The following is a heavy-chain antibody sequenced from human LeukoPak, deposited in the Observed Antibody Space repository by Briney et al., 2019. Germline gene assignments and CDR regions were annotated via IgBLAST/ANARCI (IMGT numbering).Heavy chain of an antibody. CDR3: ARAVYYGSTLDY. D-gene: IGHD3-10*01. CDR2: IYYSGRT. V-gene: IGHV4-59*01. CDR1: GDSISSYY. Sequence: SETLSLTCTVSGDSISSYYWSWVRQPPGKGGEWGGYIYYSGRTNYNPSLKRRVTISVDTSKNQFSLKLSSVTAADTAVYYCARAVYYGSTLDYWGQGTLVTVSS. J-gene: IGHJ4*02.